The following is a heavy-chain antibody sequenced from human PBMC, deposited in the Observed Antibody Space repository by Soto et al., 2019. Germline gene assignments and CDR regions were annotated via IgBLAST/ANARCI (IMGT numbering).Heavy chain of an antibody. CDR3: AREGDIYLV. Sequence: EVQLVESGGGLVQPGGSLRLSCAASGFAFNSYSMNWVRQAPGKGLEWVSYISSSSITIYYADSVKGRFTISRDNANKSLYLQMNSLRADDTAVYYCAREGDIYLVWGQGTTVTVSS. D-gene: IGHD1-26*01. CDR2: ISSSSITI. V-gene: IGHV3-48*01. CDR1: GFAFNSYS. J-gene: IGHJ6*02.